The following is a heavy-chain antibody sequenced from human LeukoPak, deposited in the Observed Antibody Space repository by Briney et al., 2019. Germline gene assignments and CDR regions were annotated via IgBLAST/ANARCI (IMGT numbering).Heavy chain of an antibody. D-gene: IGHD3-22*01. Sequence: GGSLRLSCAASGFTFSSYAMSWVRQAPGKGLGWVSAISGSGGSTYYADSVKGRFTISRDNSKNTLYLQMNSLRAEDTAVYYCAKQAYYYDSSGYYFDYWGQGTLVTVSS. CDR1: GFTFSSYA. J-gene: IGHJ4*02. V-gene: IGHV3-23*01. CDR2: ISGSGGST. CDR3: AKQAYYYDSSGYYFDY.